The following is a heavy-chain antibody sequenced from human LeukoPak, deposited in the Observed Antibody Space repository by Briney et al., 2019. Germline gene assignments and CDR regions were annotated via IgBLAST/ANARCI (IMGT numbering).Heavy chain of an antibody. CDR2: IKQDGSET. D-gene: IGHD6-19*01. V-gene: IGHV3-7*05. Sequence: GGSLRLSCAASGFTFTTYWMSWVRQAPGKGLEWVANIKQDGSETYYVDSVKGRFTISRDNAKNSLFLQMNSLRAEDTAVYYCAADPEYTSGAWGQGTLVTVSS. J-gene: IGHJ5*02. CDR1: GFTFTTYW. CDR3: AADPEYTSGA.